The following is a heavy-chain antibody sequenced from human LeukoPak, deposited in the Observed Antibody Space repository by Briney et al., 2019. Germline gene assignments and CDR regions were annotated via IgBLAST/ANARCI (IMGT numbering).Heavy chain of an antibody. D-gene: IGHD3-10*01. CDR2: ISTSGSTI. CDR1: GFTFSHYE. Sequence: GGSLRLSCAASGFTFSHYEMTWVRQAPGKGLEWVSFISTSGSTIYYADSVRGRFTISRDNAKNSLYPQMNSLRAEDTAVYYCARYVVYGSGKYYFDYWGQGTLVTVSS. J-gene: IGHJ4*02. CDR3: ARYVVYGSGKYYFDY. V-gene: IGHV3-48*03.